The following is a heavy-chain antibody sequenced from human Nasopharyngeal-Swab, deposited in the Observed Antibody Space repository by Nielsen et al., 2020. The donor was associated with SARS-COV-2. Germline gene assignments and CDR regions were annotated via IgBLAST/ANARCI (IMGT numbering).Heavy chain of an antibody. D-gene: IGHD3-10*01. CDR2: ISSSSSYI. V-gene: IGHV3-21*01. CDR3: ASDSGSFSPAHAY. CDR1: GFTFSSYS. Sequence: GESLKISCAASGFTFSSYSMNWVRQAPGKGLEWVSSISSSSSYIYYADSVKGRFTISRDNAKNSLYLQMNSLRAEDTAVYYCASDSGSFSPAHAYWGQGTLVTVSS. J-gene: IGHJ4*02.